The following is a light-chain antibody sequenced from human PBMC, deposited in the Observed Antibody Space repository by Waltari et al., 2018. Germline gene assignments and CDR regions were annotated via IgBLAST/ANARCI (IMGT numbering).Light chain of an antibody. V-gene: IGLV1-44*01. CDR3: AVWDDSLGGV. J-gene: IGLJ3*02. CDR2: NDN. CDR1: NSNIGGNS. Sequence: QSVLTQPPSVSGTPGQRVTISCSGSNSNIGGNSVNWYQQLPGTAPKLLIYNDNQGPSGVPDRFSASKSGTSVSLVITGLQSEDEADYYCAVWDDSLGGVFGGGTKLTVL.